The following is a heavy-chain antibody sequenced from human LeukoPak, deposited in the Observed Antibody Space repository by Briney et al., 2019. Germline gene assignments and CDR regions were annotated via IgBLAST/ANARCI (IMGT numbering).Heavy chain of an antibody. Sequence: GGSLRFSCAASGFTFSSYSMNWVRQAPGKGLEWVSSISSSSSYIYYADSVKGRLTISRDNAKNSLYLQMNSLRAEDTAVYYCARGAPITMVRGVVDYWGQGTLVTVSS. CDR2: ISSSSSYI. V-gene: IGHV3-21*01. CDR3: ARGAPITMVRGVVDY. CDR1: GFTFSSYS. D-gene: IGHD3-10*01. J-gene: IGHJ4*02.